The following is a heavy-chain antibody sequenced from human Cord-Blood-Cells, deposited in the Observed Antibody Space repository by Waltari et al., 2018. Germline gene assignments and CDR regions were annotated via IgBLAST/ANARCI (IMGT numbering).Heavy chain of an antibody. Sequence: QVQLQESGPGLVKPSETLSLTCTVSGSSISSGYYWGWIRQPPGKGLEWIGSIYHSGSTYYNPSLKSRVTIAVDTSKNQFSRKLSSVTAADTAVYYCARESRVDTAMEYSGYDDYWGQGTLVTVSS. V-gene: IGHV4-38-2*02. J-gene: IGHJ4*02. D-gene: IGHD5-18*01. CDR1: GSSISSGYY. CDR3: ARESRVDTAMEYSGYDDY. CDR2: IYHSGST.